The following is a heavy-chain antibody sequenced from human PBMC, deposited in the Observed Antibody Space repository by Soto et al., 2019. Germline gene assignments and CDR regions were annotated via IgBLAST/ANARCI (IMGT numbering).Heavy chain of an antibody. D-gene: IGHD2-21*01. CDR1: GYTFSSSG. CDR2: ISGYNGNT. V-gene: IGHV1-18*01. J-gene: IGHJ4*02. CDR3: ARVSCNSYEADRGDY. Sequence: QVQLVQSGAEVKKPGASVKVSCKASGYTFSSSGISWVRQAPGQGLEWMGWISGYNGNTNYGQKFQGRVTMTTDTSTRTAYMELRSLGFDDTAVYYCARVSCNSYEADRGDYWGQGTLVNVSS.